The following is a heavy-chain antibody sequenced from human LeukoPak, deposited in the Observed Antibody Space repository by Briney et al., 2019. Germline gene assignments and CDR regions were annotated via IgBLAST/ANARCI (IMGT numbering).Heavy chain of an antibody. Sequence: ASVKVSCKASGYTFTSYGISWVRQAPGQGLEWMGWISAYNGNTNYAQKLQGRVTMTTDTSTSTAYMELRSLRSDATVVYYCARDLERSITIFGVTPMDVWGKGTTVTVSS. CDR2: ISAYNGNT. J-gene: IGHJ6*04. CDR1: GYTFTSYG. CDR3: ARDLERSITIFGVTPMDV. V-gene: IGHV1-18*01. D-gene: IGHD3-3*01.